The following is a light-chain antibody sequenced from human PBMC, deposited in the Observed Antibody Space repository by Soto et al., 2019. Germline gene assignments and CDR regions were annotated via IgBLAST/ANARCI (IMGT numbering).Light chain of an antibody. V-gene: IGKV3-15*01. J-gene: IGKJ2*01. CDR1: ESFFRF. CDR2: GVS. CDR3: QSYNDWPFA. Sequence: DIAVTQSPATLSVSTGDTVTLACRASESFFRFLAWSQQKPGQAPRLLMYGVSTRATGIPARFSGGGSATDFTLTISSLQSEESAFYFSQSYNDWPFASGLGTRLEI.